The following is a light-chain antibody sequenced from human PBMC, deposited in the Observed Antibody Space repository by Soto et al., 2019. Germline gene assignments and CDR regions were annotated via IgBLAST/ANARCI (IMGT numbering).Light chain of an antibody. CDR2: GAS. CDR1: QSVSSS. V-gene: IGKV3-20*01. CDR3: QQYDTSPPRT. J-gene: IGKJ1*01. Sequence: EIVLTQSPGTLSLSPGERATLSCRASQSVSSSLAWYQQKPGQAPRLLIYGASSRATGIPDRFIGSGSGTDFTLTISRLEPEDFAVYYCQQYDTSPPRTFGQGTKVEI.